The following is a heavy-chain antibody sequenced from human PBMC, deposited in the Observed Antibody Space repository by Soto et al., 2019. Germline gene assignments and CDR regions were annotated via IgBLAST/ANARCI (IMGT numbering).Heavy chain of an antibody. J-gene: IGHJ3*02. V-gene: IGHV4-34*01. CDR2: MSHSGGT. Sequence: QVQLQQWGAGLLKPSETLSLTCAVYGGSVNSGNYYWSWIRQPPGKGLEWIGEMSHSGGTHFNPSLKSRVTISVDTAKNQFSLTMSHGTGADTALYYCARVERGTATSVVDAFDIWGPGTLVTVSS. D-gene: IGHD2-21*02. CDR3: ARVERGTATSVVDAFDI. CDR1: GGSVNSGNYY.